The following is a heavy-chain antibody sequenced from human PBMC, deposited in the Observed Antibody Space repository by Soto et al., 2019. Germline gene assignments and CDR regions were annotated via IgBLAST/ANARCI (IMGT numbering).Heavy chain of an antibody. CDR1: GGSISSGGYY. Sequence: QVQLQESGPGLVKPSQTLSLTCTVSGGSISSGGYYWSWIRQHPGKGLEWIGYIYYSGSTYYNPSLKSRVTISVDTSKNQFSLKLGSVTAADTAVYYCAGDYYDFWGGYNTLDYWGQGTLVAVSS. CDR2: IYYSGST. V-gene: IGHV4-31*03. D-gene: IGHD3-3*01. J-gene: IGHJ4*02. CDR3: AGDYYDFWGGYNTLDY.